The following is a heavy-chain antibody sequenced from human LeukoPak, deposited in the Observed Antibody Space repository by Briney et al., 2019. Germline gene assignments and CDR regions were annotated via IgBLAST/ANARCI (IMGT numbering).Heavy chain of an antibody. Sequence: GASVKVSCKASGYTFIYYDMHWVRRAPGQGLEGVGTIDPYDNSTNYAQKFQGRVTMTRDMSTSTVYMELNSLRSEDTAVYYCARDRALDRYNWNHEPLGIAAAGTVGFDYWGQGTLVTVSS. CDR1: GYTFIYYD. J-gene: IGHJ4*02. V-gene: IGHV1-46*01. D-gene: IGHD6-13*01. CDR2: IDPYDNST. CDR3: ARDRALDRYNWNHEPLGIAAAGTVGFDY.